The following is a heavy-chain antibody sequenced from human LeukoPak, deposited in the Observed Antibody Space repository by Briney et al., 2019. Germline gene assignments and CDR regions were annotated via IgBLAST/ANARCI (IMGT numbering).Heavy chain of an antibody. J-gene: IGHJ5*02. Sequence: SETLSLTCAVYGGSFSGHYWSWIRQPPGKGLEWIGEINHSGSTNYNPSLKSRVTISVDTSKNQFSLKLSSVTAADTAVYYCARWPFWSGHSNWFDPWGQGTLVTVSS. V-gene: IGHV4-34*01. CDR3: ARWPFWSGHSNWFDP. CDR2: INHSGST. CDR1: GGSFSGHY. D-gene: IGHD3-3*01.